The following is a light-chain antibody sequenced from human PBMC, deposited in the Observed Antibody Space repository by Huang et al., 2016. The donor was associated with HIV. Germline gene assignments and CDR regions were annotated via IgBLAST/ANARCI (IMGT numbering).Light chain of an antibody. Sequence: IVMTQSPATLSVSPGERVTLSCRASRSVGNNLAWYQQKVGQPPRLLIYGASTSATGIAAMFSGSGSGTDFTLTISSLQSEDFAVYYCQHYNDWPPWYTFGQGTKLEIK. V-gene: IGKV3-15*01. J-gene: IGKJ2*01. CDR2: GAS. CDR3: QHYNDWPPWYT. CDR1: RSVGNN.